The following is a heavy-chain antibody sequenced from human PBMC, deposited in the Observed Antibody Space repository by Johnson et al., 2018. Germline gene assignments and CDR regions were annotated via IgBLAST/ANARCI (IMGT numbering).Heavy chain of an antibody. Sequence: VQLVESGGGVVQPGRSLRLSCAASGFTFSSYAMYWVRQAPGKGLEWVAVISSDGSNKYYAASVKGRFSISRDNSKNTLYLQINSLRAEDTAVYDCARGRITMGRGVNDAFDIWGQGTMVTVSS. CDR3: ARGRITMGRGVNDAFDI. V-gene: IGHV3-30-3*01. D-gene: IGHD3-10*01. J-gene: IGHJ3*02. CDR2: ISSDGSNK. CDR1: GFTFSSYA.